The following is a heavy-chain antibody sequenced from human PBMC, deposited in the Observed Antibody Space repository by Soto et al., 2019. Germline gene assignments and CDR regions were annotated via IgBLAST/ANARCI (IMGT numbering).Heavy chain of an antibody. CDR1: GYSFTSYW. CDR2: IYPGDSDT. CDR3: ASTYYGSGSDNYYYYGMDV. J-gene: IGHJ6*02. V-gene: IGHV5-51*01. Sequence: GESLKISCKGSGYSFTSYWIGWVRQMPGKGLEWMGIIYPGDSDTRYSPSFQGQVTISADKSISTAYLQWSSLKASDTAMYYCASTYYGSGSDNYYYYGMDVWGQGTTVTVSS. D-gene: IGHD3-10*01.